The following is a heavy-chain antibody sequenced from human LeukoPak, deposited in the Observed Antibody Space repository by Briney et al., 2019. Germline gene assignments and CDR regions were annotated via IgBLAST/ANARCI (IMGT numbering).Heavy chain of an antibody. J-gene: IGHJ4*02. Sequence: SGGSLRLSCAASGFTFSSYSMNWVRQAPGKGLEWVSSISSSSSYICYADSVKGRFTISRDNAKNSLYLQMNSLRAEDTAVYYCARDRLPLSFDYWGQGTLVTVSS. CDR1: GFTFSSYS. CDR3: ARDRLPLSFDY. V-gene: IGHV3-21*01. CDR2: ISSSSSYI.